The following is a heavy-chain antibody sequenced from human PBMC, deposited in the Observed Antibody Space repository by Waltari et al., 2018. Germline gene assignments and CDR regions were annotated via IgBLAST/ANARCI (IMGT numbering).Heavy chain of an antibody. Sequence: QLQLQESGPGLVKPSETLSLTCTVSGGSISTNYNWGWIRQPPGKGLEWMGKLQRRGSTFYNPSLESRVTISLDTWKNQFSLRLSSVGAADTAVYFCGRIAFGDEGGYFQYWGQGTLVTGSS. CDR2: LQRRGST. V-gene: IGHV4-39*01. CDR1: GGSISTNYN. D-gene: IGHD4-17*01. CDR3: GRIAFGDEGGYFQY. J-gene: IGHJ1*01.